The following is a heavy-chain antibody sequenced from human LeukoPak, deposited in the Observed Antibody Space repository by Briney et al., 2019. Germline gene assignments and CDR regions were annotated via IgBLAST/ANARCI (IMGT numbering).Heavy chain of an antibody. CDR2: INHSGST. D-gene: IGHD3-22*01. CDR1: GGSFSGYY. J-gene: IGHJ6*03. Sequence: KSSETLSLXCAVYGGSFSGYYWSWLRQPPGKGLEWIGEINHSGSTNYNPSLKSRVTISVDTSKNQFSLKLSSVTAADTAVYYCASTLYYYDSSGYYWHSPGSYYYCYMDVWGKGTTVTVSS. V-gene: IGHV4-34*01. CDR3: ASTLYYYDSSGYYWHSPGSYYYCYMDV.